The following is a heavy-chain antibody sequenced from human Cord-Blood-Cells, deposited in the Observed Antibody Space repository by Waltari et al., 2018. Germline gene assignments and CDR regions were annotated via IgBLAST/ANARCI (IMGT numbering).Heavy chain of an antibody. V-gene: IGHV1-8*03. CDR1: GYPFPTSD. Sequence: VQLVQSGDEVKKPGSSVTVSCKASGYPFPTSDINWVRQATGQGLEWMGWMNPNSGNTGYAQKFQGRVTITRNTSISTAYMELSSLRSEDTAVYYCALGYSGYDDAFDIWGQGTMVTVSS. CDR2: MNPNSGNT. CDR3: ALGYSGYDDAFDI. D-gene: IGHD5-12*01. J-gene: IGHJ3*02.